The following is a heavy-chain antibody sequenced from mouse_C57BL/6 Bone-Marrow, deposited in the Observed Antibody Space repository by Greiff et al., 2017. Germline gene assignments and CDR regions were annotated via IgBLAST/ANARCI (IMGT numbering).Heavy chain of an antibody. D-gene: IGHD2-4*01. CDR1: GYSITSGYY. Sequence: EVQLQESGPGLVKPSQSLSLTCSVTGYSITSGYYWNWIRQFPGNKLEWMGYISYDGSNNSNPSLKNRISITRDTSKNQFFLKLNSVTTEDTATYYCARGGLVFAYWGQGTLVTVSA. CDR2: ISYDGSN. V-gene: IGHV3-6*01. J-gene: IGHJ3*01. CDR3: ARGGLVFAY.